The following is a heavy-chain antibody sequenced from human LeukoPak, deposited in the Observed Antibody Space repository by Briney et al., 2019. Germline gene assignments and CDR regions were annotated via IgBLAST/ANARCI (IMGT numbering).Heavy chain of an antibody. D-gene: IGHD6-13*01. CDR3: ARASFLQQLVRSDAFDI. Sequence: ASVKVSCKASGYTFTSYGISWVRQAPGQGLEWMGWISAYNGNTNYAQKLQGRVTMTTDTSTSTAYMELRSLRSDDTAVYYCARASFLQQLVRSDAFDIWGQGDNGHRLF. CDR1: GYTFTSYG. V-gene: IGHV1-18*01. J-gene: IGHJ3*02. CDR2: ISAYNGNT.